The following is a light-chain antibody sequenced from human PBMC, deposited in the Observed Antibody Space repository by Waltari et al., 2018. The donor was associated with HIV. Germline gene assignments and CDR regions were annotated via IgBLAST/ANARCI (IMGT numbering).Light chain of an antibody. CDR1: SSNIGSNT. Sequence: QSVLTQPPSASGTPGQRVTISCSGSSSNIGSNTVNWYQQLPGTAPKLLIYSNNQRPSGVPDQFSGSKSGTSASLAISGLQSGDEADYYWAAWDDSLNGRWVCGGGTKLTVL. V-gene: IGLV1-44*01. J-gene: IGLJ3*02. CDR2: SNN. CDR3: AAWDDSLNGRWV.